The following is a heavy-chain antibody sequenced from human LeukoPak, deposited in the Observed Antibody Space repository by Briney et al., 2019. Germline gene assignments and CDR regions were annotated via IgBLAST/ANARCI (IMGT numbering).Heavy chain of an antibody. CDR1: GYTFTSYG. CDR2: INPNSGGT. V-gene: IGHV1-2*04. CDR3: ARGLMVYSGYEEEYYFDY. D-gene: IGHD5-12*01. J-gene: IGHJ4*02. Sequence: GASVKVSCKASGYTFTSYGISWVRQAPGQGLEWMGWINPNSGGTNYAQKFQGWVTMTRDTSISTAYMELSRLRSDDTAVYYCARGLMVYSGYEEEYYFDYWGQGTLVTVSS.